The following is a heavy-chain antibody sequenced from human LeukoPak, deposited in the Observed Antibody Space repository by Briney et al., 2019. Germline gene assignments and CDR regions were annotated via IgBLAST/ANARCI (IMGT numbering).Heavy chain of an antibody. J-gene: IGHJ4*02. V-gene: IGHV1-18*01. D-gene: IGHD2-8*01. Sequence: ASVTDSCMASRYTLPHYGISSLRQAPGQGLAGMGWISAYDGNTNYGQKVQGRVTMTTDTSTRTAYMELRNLRSDDTAVYYCARAPRPGMGLNDYWGQGTLVTVSS. CDR2: ISAYDGNT. CDR1: RYTLPHYG. CDR3: ARAPRPGMGLNDY.